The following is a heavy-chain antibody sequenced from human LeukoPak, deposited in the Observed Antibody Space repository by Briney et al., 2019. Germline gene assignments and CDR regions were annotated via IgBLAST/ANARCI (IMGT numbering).Heavy chain of an antibody. J-gene: IGHJ4*02. CDR2: ISWNSGSI. V-gene: IGHV3-9*01. D-gene: IGHD6-19*01. Sequence: PGRSLRLSCAASGFTFDDYAMHWVRQAPGKGLEWVSGISWNSGSIGYADSVKGRFTISRDNAKNSLYLQVNSLRAEDTALYYCAKDKDSSGWYVDYWGQGTLVTVSS. CDR3: AKDKDSSGWYVDY. CDR1: GFTFDDYA.